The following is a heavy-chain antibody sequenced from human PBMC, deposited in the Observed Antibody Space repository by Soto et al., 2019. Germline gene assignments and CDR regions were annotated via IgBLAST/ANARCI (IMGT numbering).Heavy chain of an antibody. CDR1: GYTFTSYG. V-gene: IGHV1-18*04. Sequence: ASVKVSCKASGYTFTSYGISWVRQAPGQGREWMGWISAYNGDTNYAQKLQGRVTMTRDTSTSTAYMELSRLRSDDTAVYYCARGANYYNYYGLDVCEQGTKISVSS. CDR3: ARGANYYNYYGLDV. J-gene: IGHJ6*01. CDR2: ISAYNGDT.